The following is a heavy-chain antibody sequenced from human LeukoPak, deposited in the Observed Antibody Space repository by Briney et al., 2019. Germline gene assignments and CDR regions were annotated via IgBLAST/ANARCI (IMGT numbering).Heavy chain of an antibody. D-gene: IGHD3-10*02. Sequence: PGGSLRLSCAASGFTFSSYGMSWVRQAPGKGLELVSAISGSGGSTYYADSVKGRFTISRDNSKNTLYLQMNSLRAGDTAVYYCARDPIPHYVPDPNPPSYWGQGTLVTVSS. J-gene: IGHJ4*02. CDR2: ISGSGGST. CDR1: GFTFSSYG. CDR3: ARDPIPHYVPDPNPPSY. V-gene: IGHV3-23*01.